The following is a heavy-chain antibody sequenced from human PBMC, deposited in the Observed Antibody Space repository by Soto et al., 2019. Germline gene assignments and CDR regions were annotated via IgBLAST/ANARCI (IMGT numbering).Heavy chain of an antibody. CDR2: IYWDDDK. Sequence: QITLKESGPTLVKPTQTLTLTCTFSGFSLSTSGVGVGWIRQPPGKALEWLALIYWDDDKRYSPSLKSRLTITKDTSKNQVVLTMTNMDPVDTATYYCAPSEHTAMGSYYFDYWGQGTLVTVSS. V-gene: IGHV2-5*02. CDR1: GFSLSTSGVG. CDR3: APSEHTAMGSYYFDY. D-gene: IGHD5-18*01. J-gene: IGHJ4*02.